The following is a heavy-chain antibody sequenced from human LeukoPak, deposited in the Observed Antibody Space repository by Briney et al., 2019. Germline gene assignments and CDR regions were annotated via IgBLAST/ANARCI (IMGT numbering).Heavy chain of an antibody. D-gene: IGHD2-2*01. J-gene: IGHJ4*02. Sequence: PGGSLRLSCAASGFTFSSYGMHWVRQAPGKGLEWVANIKQDGSEKYYVDSVKGRFTISRDNAKNSLYLQMNSLRAEDTAVYYCARARSPLGSAAHNKLKTGYWGQGTLVTVSS. CDR3: ARARSPLGSAAHNKLKTGY. V-gene: IGHV3-7*01. CDR2: IKQDGSEK. CDR1: GFTFSSYG.